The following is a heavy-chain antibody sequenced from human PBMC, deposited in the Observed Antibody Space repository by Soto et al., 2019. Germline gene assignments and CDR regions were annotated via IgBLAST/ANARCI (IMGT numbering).Heavy chain of an antibody. J-gene: IGHJ4*02. D-gene: IGHD1-1*01. CDR3: ARVWNDGRFDY. V-gene: IGHV3-7*01. CDR1: GFTFSNYW. CDR2: INQNGGAM. Sequence: EVQLVEPGGGLVQPGGSLRLSCAASGFTFSNYWMTWVRQAPGKGLEWVASINQNGGAMHYVDSVKGRFTVSRDNAKNSLYMQVNSLRAEDTAVFYCARVWNDGRFDYWGQGTLVTVSS.